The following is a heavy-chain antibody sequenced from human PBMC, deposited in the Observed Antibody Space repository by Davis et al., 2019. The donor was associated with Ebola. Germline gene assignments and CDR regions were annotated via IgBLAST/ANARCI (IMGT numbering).Heavy chain of an antibody. D-gene: IGHD2-2*01. CDR1: GGSISAYY. J-gene: IGHJ4*02. Sequence: MPSETLSLTCTVSGGSISAYYWSWIRQPPGKALECIGYIYYSGSTNYNPSLKSRVTISVDTSKNQFSLKLSSVTAADTAVYYCARVPVVPAASGVDYWGQGTLVTVSS. CDR2: IYYSGST. CDR3: ARVPVVPAASGVDY. V-gene: IGHV4-59*01.